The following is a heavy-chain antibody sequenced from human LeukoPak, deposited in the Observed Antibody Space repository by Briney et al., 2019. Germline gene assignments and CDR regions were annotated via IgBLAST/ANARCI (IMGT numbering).Heavy chain of an antibody. CDR1: GFTFSSYA. Sequence: GGSLRLSCAASGFTFSSYAMSWVRQAPGKGLEWVSAISGSGGSTYYADSVKGRFTISRDNSKNTLYLQMNSLRAEDTAVYYCARDYYDSSGYYLSPLDYWGQGTLVTVSS. V-gene: IGHV3-23*01. D-gene: IGHD3-22*01. J-gene: IGHJ4*02. CDR3: ARDYYDSSGYYLSPLDY. CDR2: ISGSGGST.